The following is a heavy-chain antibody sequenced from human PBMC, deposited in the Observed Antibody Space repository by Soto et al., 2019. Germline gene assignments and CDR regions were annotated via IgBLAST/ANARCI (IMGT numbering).Heavy chain of an antibody. J-gene: IGHJ4*02. Sequence: EVQLVETGGGLVQPGGSLRLSCAASGFTFSSYWMHWVRQAPGKGLVWVSRMNSDGSTTNYADSVKGRFTIPRDNAKNTLYLQLPSLRAEDPAVYYCARDRSGTYEMECWGQGILVSVSS. CDR2: MNSDGSTT. CDR3: ARDRSGTYEMEC. CDR1: GFTFSSYW. D-gene: IGHD1-26*01. V-gene: IGHV3-74*01.